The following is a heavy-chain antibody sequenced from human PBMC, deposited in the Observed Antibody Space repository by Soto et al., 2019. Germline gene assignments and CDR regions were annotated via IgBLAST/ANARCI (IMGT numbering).Heavy chain of an antibody. CDR1: GYTLTELS. J-gene: IGHJ5*02. CDR3: ATRIGYCSGGSCYSDWFDP. V-gene: IGHV1-24*01. CDR2: FDPEDGET. D-gene: IGHD2-15*01. Sequence: ASVKVSCKVSGYTLTELSMHWVRQAPGKGLEWMGGFDPEDGETIYAQKLQGRVTMTEDTSTDTAYMELSSLRSEDTAVYYCATRIGYCSGGSCYSDWFDPWGQGTLVTVSS.